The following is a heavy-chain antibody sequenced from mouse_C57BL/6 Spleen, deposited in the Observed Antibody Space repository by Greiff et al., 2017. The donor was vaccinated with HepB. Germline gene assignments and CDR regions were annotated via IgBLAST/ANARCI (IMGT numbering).Heavy chain of an antibody. J-gene: IGHJ2*01. D-gene: IGHD2-4*01. Sequence: VKLKQPGAELVKPGASVKMSCKASGYTFTSYWITWVKQRPGQGLEWIGDIYPGSGSTNYNEKFKSKATLTVDTSSSTAYMQLSSLTSEDSAVYYCASRGYDYDHFDYWAQGTTLTVSS. CDR2: IYPGSGST. CDR3: ASRGYDYDHFDY. CDR1: GYTFTSYW. V-gene: IGHV1-55*01.